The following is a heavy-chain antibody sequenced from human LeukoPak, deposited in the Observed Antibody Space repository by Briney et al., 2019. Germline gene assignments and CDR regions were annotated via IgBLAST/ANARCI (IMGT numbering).Heavy chain of an antibody. Sequence: PGGCLRLSCAASGFTFDYYGMSWVRQVPGWGLEWVYGVNWNAGSTVYVDSVKGRFTISRNNAKNSLYLQMNSLRAEDKDLDFCAGDEVGPTTRELWFDSWGQGTLVTVSS. J-gene: IGHJ5*01. D-gene: IGHD1-26*01. CDR2: VNWNAGST. CDR1: GFTFDYYG. V-gene: IGHV3-20*04. CDR3: AGDEVGPTTRELWFDS.